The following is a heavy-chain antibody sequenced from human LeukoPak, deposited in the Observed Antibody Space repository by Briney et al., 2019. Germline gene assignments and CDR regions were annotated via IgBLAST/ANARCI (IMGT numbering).Heavy chain of an antibody. CDR3: ARFGPQHQAFDI. CDR2: INHSGST. CDR1: GGSFSGYY. D-gene: IGHD3-16*01. V-gene: IGHV4-34*01. J-gene: IGHJ3*02. Sequence: SETLSLTCAVYGGSFSGYYWSWIRQAPGKGLEWIGEINHSGSTIYNPSLKSRVTISVDTSKNQFSLKLSSVTAADTAVYYCARFGPQHQAFDIWGQGTMATVSS.